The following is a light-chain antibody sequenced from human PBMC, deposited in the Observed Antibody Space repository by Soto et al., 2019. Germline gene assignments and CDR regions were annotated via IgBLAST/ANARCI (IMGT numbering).Light chain of an antibody. V-gene: IGLV1-44*01. CDR2: EGS. Sequence: QSVLTQPPSASGTPGQRVTISCSGSRSNIGTNTVNWYQQLPGTAPKLMIYEGSKRPSGVSNRFSGSKSGNTASLTISGLQAEDEADYHCCSYAGSSTHYVFGTGTKVTVL. CDR3: CSYAGSSTHYV. CDR1: RSNIGTNT. J-gene: IGLJ1*01.